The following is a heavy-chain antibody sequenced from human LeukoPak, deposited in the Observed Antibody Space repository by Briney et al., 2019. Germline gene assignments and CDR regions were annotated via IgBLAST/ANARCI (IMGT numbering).Heavy chain of an antibody. CDR3: ARASIGAAYHYHYGMDV. Sequence: SETLSLTCTVSGGSISTYYWSWIRQPPGKGLEWIGYVYYSGSTNYKSSLQSRVSVSMDTSKNLFSLKLRSVTAADTAVYYCARASIGAAYHYHYGMDVWGQGTTVTVSS. CDR1: GGSISTYY. J-gene: IGHJ6*02. CDR2: VYYSGST. V-gene: IGHV4-59*01. D-gene: IGHD6-13*01.